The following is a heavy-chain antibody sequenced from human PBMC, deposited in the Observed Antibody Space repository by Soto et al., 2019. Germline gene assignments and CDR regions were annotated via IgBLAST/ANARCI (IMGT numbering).Heavy chain of an antibody. Sequence: ASVKVSCKASGYTFTTYPIHWVRQAPGQRLEWMGWISAGNGNRRFSQKFQGRVTMTRDTPASTAYMELRSLRSEDTAVYYCARGSQGSSSLLASYYFCMDVWGQGTTVTVSS. D-gene: IGHD3-10*01. CDR2: ISAGNGNR. J-gene: IGHJ6*02. V-gene: IGHV1-3*01. CDR3: ARGSQGSSSLLASYYFCMDV. CDR1: GYTFTTYP.